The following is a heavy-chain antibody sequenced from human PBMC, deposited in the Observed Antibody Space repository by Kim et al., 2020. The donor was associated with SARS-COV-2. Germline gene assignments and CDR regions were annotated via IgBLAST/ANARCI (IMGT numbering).Heavy chain of an antibody. CDR1: GFTFSSYA. D-gene: IGHD1-1*01. CDR2: IGSYGGST. Sequence: GGSLRLSCAASGFTFSSYAMHWVRQAPGKGLEYVSGIGSYGGSTYFANSVKGRFTISRDNSRNALYLQMGSLRAEDMAVYYCATYNNSAFDYWGQGTLVT. CDR3: ATYNNSAFDY. V-gene: IGHV3-64*01. J-gene: IGHJ4*02.